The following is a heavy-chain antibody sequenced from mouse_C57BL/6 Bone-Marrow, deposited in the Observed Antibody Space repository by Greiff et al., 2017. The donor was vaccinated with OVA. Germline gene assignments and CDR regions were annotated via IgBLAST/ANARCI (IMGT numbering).Heavy chain of an antibody. Sequence: EVKLVESGGGLVQPGGSLKLSCAASGIDFSSYWMSWVRRAPGKGLEWIGEINPDSSTINYAPSLKDKFILSRDNAKNTLYLQMSKVRSEDTALYYGARNYYGSRGYFDVWGTGTTVTVSS. CDR3: ARNYYGSRGYFDV. CDR1: GIDFSSYW. J-gene: IGHJ1*03. CDR2: INPDSSTI. V-gene: IGHV4-1*01. D-gene: IGHD1-1*01.